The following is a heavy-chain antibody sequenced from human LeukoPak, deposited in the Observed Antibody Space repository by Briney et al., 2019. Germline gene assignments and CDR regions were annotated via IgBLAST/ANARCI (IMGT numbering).Heavy chain of an antibody. J-gene: IGHJ5*02. D-gene: IGHD3-22*01. CDR1: GGSISSYY. V-gene: IGHV4-34*01. Sequence: SETLSLTCTVSGGSISSYYWSWIRQPPGKGLEWIGEINHSGSTNYNPSLKSRVTISVDTSKNQFSLKLSSVTAADTAVYYCARALYYYVSSGYYYTGARYNWFDPWGQGTLVTVSS. CDR3: ARALYYYVSSGYYYTGARYNWFDP. CDR2: INHSGST.